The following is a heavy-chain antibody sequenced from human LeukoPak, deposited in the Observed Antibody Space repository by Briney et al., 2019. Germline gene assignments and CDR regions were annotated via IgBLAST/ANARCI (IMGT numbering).Heavy chain of an antibody. CDR1: GFTFSSYA. CDR2: ISYDGSNK. V-gene: IGHV3-30*04. J-gene: IGHJ4*02. CDR3: ARMHLDYFDY. Sequence: PGGSLRLSCAASGFTFSSYAMHWVRQAPGKGLEGVAVISYDGSNKYYADSVKRRFTISRDNSKNTLYLQMNSLRAEDTAVYYCARMHLDYFDYWGQGTLVTVSS.